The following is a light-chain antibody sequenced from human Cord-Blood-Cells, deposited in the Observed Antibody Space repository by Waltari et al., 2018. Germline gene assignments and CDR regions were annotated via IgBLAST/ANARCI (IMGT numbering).Light chain of an antibody. V-gene: IGLV2-23*01. J-gene: IGLJ3*02. CDR1: SSDVGSYNL. Sequence: QSALPQPASVSGSPGQSTTISCHGTSSDVGSYNLVSWYQQHPGKAPKLMIYEGSKRPSGVSNRFSGSKSGNTASLTISGLQAEDEADYYCCSYAGSSTWVFGGGTKLTVL. CDR2: EGS. CDR3: CSYAGSSTWV.